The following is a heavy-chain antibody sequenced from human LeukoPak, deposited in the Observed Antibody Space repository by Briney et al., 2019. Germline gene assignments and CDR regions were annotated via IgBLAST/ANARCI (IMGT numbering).Heavy chain of an antibody. D-gene: IGHD3-10*01. CDR2: ISGSGGST. CDR1: GFTFSSYG. CDR3: AKGPYGSGSYSSYFDY. J-gene: IGHJ4*02. Sequence: PGGSLRLSCAASGFTFSSYGMSWVRQAPGKGLEWVSAISGSGGSTYYADSVKGRFTISRDNSKNTLYLQMNSLRAEDTAVYYCAKGPYGSGSYSSYFDYWGQGTLVTVSS. V-gene: IGHV3-23*01.